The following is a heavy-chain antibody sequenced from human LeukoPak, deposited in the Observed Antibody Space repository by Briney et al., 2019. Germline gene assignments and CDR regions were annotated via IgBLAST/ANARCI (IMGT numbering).Heavy chain of an antibody. CDR1: GGTFSSYA. CDR3: ARDRGFRWLQLRGGYFDY. CDR2: MNPNSGNT. J-gene: IGHJ4*02. D-gene: IGHD5-24*01. V-gene: IGHV1-8*02. Sequence: GASVKVSCKASGGTFSSYAINWVRQATGQGLEWMGWMNPNSGNTGYAQKFQGRVTMTRNTSISTAYMELSSLRSEDTAVYYCARDRGFRWLQLRGGYFDYWGQGTLVTVSS.